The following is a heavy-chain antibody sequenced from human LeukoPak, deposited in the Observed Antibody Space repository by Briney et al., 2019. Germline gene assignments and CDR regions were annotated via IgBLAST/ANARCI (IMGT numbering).Heavy chain of an antibody. V-gene: IGHV4-34*01. CDR1: GGSFSGYQ. CDR2: INHSGGI. Sequence: SETLSLTCAVYGGSFSGYQWSWIRQPPGKGLEFIGEINHSGGITYNPSLRSRVTISVDTSKKQFSLKVSSVTAADTAVYYCAWPTKGSDASDIWGPGTMVTVSS. J-gene: IGHJ3*02. D-gene: IGHD1-26*01. CDR3: AWPTKGSDASDI.